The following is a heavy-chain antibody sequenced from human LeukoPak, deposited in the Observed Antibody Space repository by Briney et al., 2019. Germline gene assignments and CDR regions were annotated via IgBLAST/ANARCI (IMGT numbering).Heavy chain of an antibody. Sequence: GGSLRLSCAASGFIFSDYYMSWIRQTPGKGLEWVLYISSTGSNVYYADSVKGRFTISRDNAKNSLYLQMNSLRDEDTAVYYCARALKPGYCSGGSCHAGYWGQGTLVTVSS. D-gene: IGHD2-15*01. CDR2: ISSTGSNV. CDR3: ARALKPGYCSGGSCHAGY. V-gene: IGHV3-11*01. CDR1: GFIFSDYY. J-gene: IGHJ4*02.